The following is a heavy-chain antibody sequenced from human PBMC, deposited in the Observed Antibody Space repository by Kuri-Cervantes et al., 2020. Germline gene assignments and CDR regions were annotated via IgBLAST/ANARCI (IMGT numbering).Heavy chain of an antibody. J-gene: IGHJ4*02. Sequence: SLKISCAASGFTFDDYAMHWVRQAPGKGLEWVLGISWNSGSIGYADSVKGRFTISRDNAKNSLYLQMNSLRAEDTAVYYCAKEEGAYCGGDCYSPYGYWGQGTLVTVSS. CDR1: GFTFDDYA. CDR2: ISWNSGSI. V-gene: IGHV3-9*01. CDR3: AKEEGAYCGGDCYSPYGY. D-gene: IGHD2-21*02.